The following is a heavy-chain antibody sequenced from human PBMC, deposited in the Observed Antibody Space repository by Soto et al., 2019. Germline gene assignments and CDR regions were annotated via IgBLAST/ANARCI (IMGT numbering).Heavy chain of an antibody. V-gene: IGHV4-38-2*01. CDR3: ARVGPWVPYYYDSSPYNFENWFDP. CDR2: IYHGGST. J-gene: IGHJ5*02. CDR1: GYSISSGYY. D-gene: IGHD3-22*01. Sequence: SETLSLTCAVSGYSISSGYYWGWLRQPPGKGLEWIGRIYHGGSTYYNPSLNSRVTLSIDMTNNHVSLILNSVTAADTAVYYCARVGPWVPYYYDSSPYNFENWFDPWGQGTLVTVSS.